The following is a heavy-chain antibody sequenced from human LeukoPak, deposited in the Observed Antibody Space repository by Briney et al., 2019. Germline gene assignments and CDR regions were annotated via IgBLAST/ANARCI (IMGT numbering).Heavy chain of an antibody. J-gene: IGHJ6*03. Sequence: SVKVSCKASGGTFSSYAISWVRQAPGQGLEWMGRIIPIFGTANYAQKFQGRVTITTDESTSTAYMELSSLRSEDTAVYYCATNRDCSGGSCYPYYYMDVWGKGTTVTVSS. CDR3: ATNRDCSGGSCYPYYYMDV. D-gene: IGHD2-15*01. V-gene: IGHV1-69*05. CDR2: IIPIFGTA. CDR1: GGTFSSYA.